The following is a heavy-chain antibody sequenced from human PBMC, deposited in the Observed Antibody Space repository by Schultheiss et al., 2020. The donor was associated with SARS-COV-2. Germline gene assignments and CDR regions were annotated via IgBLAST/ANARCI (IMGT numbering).Heavy chain of an antibody. CDR2: IIPILGIA. V-gene: IGHV1-69*04. D-gene: IGHD6-6*01. CDR3: AGGSIAAPPYAFDI. J-gene: IGHJ3*02. CDR1: GYTFTGYY. Sequence: SVKVSCKASGYTFTGYYMHWVRQAPGQGLEWMGRIIPILGIANYAQKFQGRVTITADKSTSTAYMELSRLRSDDTAVYYCAGGSIAAPPYAFDIWGQGTMVTVSS.